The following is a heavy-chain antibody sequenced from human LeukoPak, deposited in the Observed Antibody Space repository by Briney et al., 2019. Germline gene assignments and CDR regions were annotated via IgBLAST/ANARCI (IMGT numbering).Heavy chain of an antibody. CDR2: ISSSSSYI. J-gene: IGHJ2*01. D-gene: IGHD3-3*01. CDR3: ARDRSGQGYWYFDL. CDR1: GFTFSTYS. Sequence: GGSLRLSCAASGFTFSTYSMNWVRQAPGKGLEWVSSISSSSSYIYYADSVKGRFTISRDNAKNSLYLQMNSLRAEDTAVYYCARDRSGQGYWYFDLWGRGTLVTVSS. V-gene: IGHV3-21*01.